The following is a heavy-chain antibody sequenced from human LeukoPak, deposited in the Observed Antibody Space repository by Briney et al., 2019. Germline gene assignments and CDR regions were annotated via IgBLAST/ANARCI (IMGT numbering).Heavy chain of an antibody. D-gene: IGHD2-15*01. Sequence: GGSLRLSCAASGFTFSSYSMNWVRQAPGKGLEWVSYISSSSSTIYYADSVKGRFTISRDNAKNSLYLQMNSLRAEDTAVYYCASLTPIVVVVAATRTSFGPWGQGTLVTVSS. CDR1: GFTFSSYS. V-gene: IGHV3-48*01. CDR3: ASLTPIVVVVAATRTSFGP. J-gene: IGHJ5*02. CDR2: ISSSSSTI.